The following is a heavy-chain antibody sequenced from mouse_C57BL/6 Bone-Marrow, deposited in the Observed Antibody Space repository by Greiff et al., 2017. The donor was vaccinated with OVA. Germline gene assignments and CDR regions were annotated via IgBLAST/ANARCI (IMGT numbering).Heavy chain of an antibody. V-gene: IGHV7-3*01. CDR1: GFTFTDYY. D-gene: IGHD4-1*01. J-gene: IGHJ1*03. Sequence: DVKLVESGGGLVQPGGSLSLSCAASGFTFTDYYMSWVRQPPGKALEWLGFIRNKANGYTTEYSASVKGRFTISRDNSQSILYLQMNALRAEDSATYYCARDKRTGTENWYFDVWGTGTTVTVS. CDR2: IRNKANGYTT. CDR3: ARDKRTGTENWYFDV.